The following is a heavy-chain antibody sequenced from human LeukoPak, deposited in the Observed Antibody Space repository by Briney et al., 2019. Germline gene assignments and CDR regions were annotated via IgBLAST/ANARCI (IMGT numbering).Heavy chain of an antibody. Sequence: GGSLRLSCAASGFTVSSIHMVWVRQAPGKGLEWVSVTYTGGNSYYADSVKGRFIISRDISKNTLYLQMNSLRVEDTAVYYCAKVGSGYYDHLDFWGQGILVTVSS. D-gene: IGHD3-22*01. CDR3: AKVGSGYYDHLDF. CDR1: GFTVSSIH. J-gene: IGHJ4*02. CDR2: TYTGGNS. V-gene: IGHV3-53*01.